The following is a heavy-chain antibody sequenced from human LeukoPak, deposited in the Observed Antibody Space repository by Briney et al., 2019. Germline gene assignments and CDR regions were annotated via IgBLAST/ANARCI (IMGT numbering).Heavy chain of an antibody. V-gene: IGHV3-53*01. D-gene: IGHD4/OR15-4a*01. CDR1: GFTFSNYW. J-gene: IGHJ4*02. CDR3: ARRAGAYSHPYDY. Sequence: QSGGSLRLSCAASGFTFSNYWMSWVRQAPGKGLEWVSFIYSDNTHYSDSVKGRFTISRDNSKNTLYLQMNSLRAEDTAVYYCARRAGAYSHPYDYWGQGTLVTVSS. CDR2: IYSDNT.